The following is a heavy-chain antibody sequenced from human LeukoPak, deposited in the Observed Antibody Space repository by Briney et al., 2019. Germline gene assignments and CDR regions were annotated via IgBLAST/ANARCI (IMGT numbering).Heavy chain of an antibody. CDR3: ARDLGYCSSTTCYWLDP. D-gene: IGHD2-2*01. CDR1: GGSINAYY. J-gene: IGHJ5*02. CDR2: IYHTGST. Sequence: PSETLSLTCTVSGGSINAYYWSWIRQPPGKGLEWIGYIYHTGSTNYNPSLQSRVSISLDTSKNQFSPKLSSVTAADTAVYYCARDLGYCSSTTCYWLDPWGQGTLVTVSS. V-gene: IGHV4-59*01.